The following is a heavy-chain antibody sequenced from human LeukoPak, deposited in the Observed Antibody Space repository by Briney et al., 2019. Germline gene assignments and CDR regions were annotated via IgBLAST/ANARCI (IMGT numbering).Heavy chain of an antibody. CDR2: ISGSGGST. CDR3: ATGRGSSGYSLDF. V-gene: IGHV3-23*01. J-gene: IGHJ4*02. D-gene: IGHD3-22*01. CDR1: GFTFSSCD. Sequence: GGSLRLSCAASGFTFSSCDMTWVRQAPGEGLEWVSVISGSGGSTYYADSVKGRFTISRDNSKNTLYLQMNSLRAEDTALYYCATGRGSSGYSLDFWGQGILVTVSS.